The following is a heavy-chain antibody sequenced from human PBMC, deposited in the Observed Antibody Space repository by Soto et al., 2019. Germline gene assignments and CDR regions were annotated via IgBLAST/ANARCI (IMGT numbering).Heavy chain of an antibody. J-gene: IGHJ6*02. CDR2: IRSKANSYAT. V-gene: IGHV3-73*01. CDR1: GFTFSGSA. Sequence: EVQLVESGGGLVQPGGSLKLSCAASGFTFSGSAMHWVRQASGKGLEWVGRIRSKANSYATAYAASVKGRFTIPRDDSKNTAYLQMNSLKTEDTAVYYYTRPIAAAGRDGMDVWGQGTTVTVSS. D-gene: IGHD6-13*01. CDR3: TRPIAAAGRDGMDV.